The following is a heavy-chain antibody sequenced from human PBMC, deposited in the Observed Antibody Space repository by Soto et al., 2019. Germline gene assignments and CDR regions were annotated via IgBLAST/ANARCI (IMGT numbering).Heavy chain of an antibody. V-gene: IGHV1-69*02. CDR1: GGTFSSYT. Sequence: QVQLVQSGAEVKKRGSSVKVSCKASGGTFSSYTISWVRQAPGQGLEWMGRIIPILGIANYAQKFQGRVTITADKSTSTAYMELSSLRSEDTAVYYCARVRSTAAGYWFDPWGQGTLVTVSS. J-gene: IGHJ5*02. D-gene: IGHD6-13*01. CDR3: ARVRSTAAGYWFDP. CDR2: IIPILGIA.